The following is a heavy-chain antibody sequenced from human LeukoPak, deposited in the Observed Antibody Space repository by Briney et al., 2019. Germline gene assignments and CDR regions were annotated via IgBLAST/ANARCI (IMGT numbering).Heavy chain of an antibody. CDR1: GGSFSGYY. Sequence: PSETLSLTCAVYGGSFSGYYWSWIRQPPGKGLEWIGEINHSGSTNYNPSLKSRVTISVDTSKNQFSLKLSSVTAADTAMYYCARGSSRGFGLAIIRLYFDYWGQGTLVTVSS. V-gene: IGHV4-34*01. CDR2: INHSGST. J-gene: IGHJ4*02. CDR3: ARGSSRGFGLAIIRLYFDY. D-gene: IGHD3/OR15-3a*01.